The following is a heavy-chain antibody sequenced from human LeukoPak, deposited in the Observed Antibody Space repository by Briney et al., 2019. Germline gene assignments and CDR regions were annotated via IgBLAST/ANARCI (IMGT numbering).Heavy chain of an antibody. J-gene: IGHJ4*02. CDR3: ARSYCSGSSCYYFDH. D-gene: IGHD2-15*01. CDR2: ISVYNGNT. V-gene: IGHV1-18*01. CDR1: GYTFNNYY. Sequence: ASVKVSCKASGYTFNNYYITWVRQAPGQGLEWMGWISVYNGNTNYVQKFQGGVTMTTDTSTSTAYMELRSLRSDDTAMYYCARSYCSGSSCYYFDHWGQGTPVTVSS.